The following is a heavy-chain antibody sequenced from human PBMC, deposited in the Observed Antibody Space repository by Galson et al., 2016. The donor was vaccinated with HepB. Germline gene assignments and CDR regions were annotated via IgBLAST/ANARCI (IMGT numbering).Heavy chain of an antibody. CDR2: VSAYNKIT. CDR1: GYTFTNYY. J-gene: IGHJ4*02. V-gene: IGHV1-18*01. D-gene: IGHD5-18*01. CDR3: ARNLEGTTWPVDTASHY. Sequence: SVKVSCKASGYTFTNYYIIWIRQAPGQGLEWLGWVSAYNKITTYAQKFQGRATMTTDTSTTTAFMELRSLRSDDTAVYFCARNLEGTTWPVDTASHYWGQGTLVTVSS.